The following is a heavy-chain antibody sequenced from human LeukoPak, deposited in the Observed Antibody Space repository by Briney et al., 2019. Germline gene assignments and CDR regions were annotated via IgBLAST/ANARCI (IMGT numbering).Heavy chain of an antibody. J-gene: IGHJ4*02. V-gene: IGHV3-11*01. D-gene: IGHD3-3*01. CDR3: ARENTISGDDY. CDR1: GFTFSSYA. CDR2: ISSSGSTI. Sequence: GGSLRLSCAASGFTFSSYAMSWIRQAPGKGLEYISYISSSGSTIYYADSVKGRFSISRDNTKNSLYLQMNSLRAEDTAVYYCARENTISGDDYWGQGTLVTVSS.